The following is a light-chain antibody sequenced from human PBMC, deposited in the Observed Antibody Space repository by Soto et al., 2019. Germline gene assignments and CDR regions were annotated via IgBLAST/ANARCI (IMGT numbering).Light chain of an antibody. Sequence: IVMTQSPLSMPVTPGEPASISCRSSQSLLHSNGYNYVDWYLQKPGQSPQLLIYLGANRASGVPDRFSGSAWGTDYILKSSRVAAEDVRVYYCMEALHAWTFGQGTKVDIK. V-gene: IGKV2-28*01. CDR3: MEALHAWT. CDR1: QSLLHSNGYNY. CDR2: LGA. J-gene: IGKJ1*01.